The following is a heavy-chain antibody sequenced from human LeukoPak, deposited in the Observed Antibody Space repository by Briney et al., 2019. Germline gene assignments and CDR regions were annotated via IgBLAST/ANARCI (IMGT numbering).Heavy chain of an antibody. CDR1: GFTFSSYS. V-gene: IGHV3-21*01. CDR3: AQDYYYDSSGYCH. J-gene: IGHJ4*02. D-gene: IGHD3-22*01. CDR2: ISSSSSYI. Sequence: GGSLRLSCAASGFTFSSYSMNWVRQAPGEGLGWVSSISSSSSYIYYADSVKGRFTISRDNAKNSLYLQMNSLRAEDTAVYYCAQDYYYDSSGYCHWGQGTLVTVSS.